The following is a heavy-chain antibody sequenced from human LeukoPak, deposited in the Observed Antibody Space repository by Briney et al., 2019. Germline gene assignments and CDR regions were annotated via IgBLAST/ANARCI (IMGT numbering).Heavy chain of an antibody. CDR1: GFTFNNYN. D-gene: IGHD3-10*01. V-gene: IGHV3-48*01. CDR3: ASSASYPLDY. J-gene: IGHJ4*02. CDR2: ISRTGSSR. Sequence: PGGSLRLSCAASGFTFNNYNMNWVRQAPGKGLEWLSYISRTGSSRYYADSVKGRFTITRDNAKNTLYLQMNSLRAVDTAVYYCASSASYPLDYWGQGTLVTVSS.